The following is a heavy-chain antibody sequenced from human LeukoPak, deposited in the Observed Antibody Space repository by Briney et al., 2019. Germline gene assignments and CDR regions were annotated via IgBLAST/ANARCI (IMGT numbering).Heavy chain of an antibody. CDR3: ARLGGIRCSGGSCYFDY. CDR2: IYPGDSDT. Sequence: GESLKISCKGSGYSFASYWIGWVRQMPGKGLEWMGIIYPGDSDTRYSPSFQGQVTISADKSISTAYLQWSSLKASDTAMYYCARLGGIRCSGGSCYFDYWGQGTLVTVSS. V-gene: IGHV5-51*01. J-gene: IGHJ4*02. D-gene: IGHD2-15*01. CDR1: GYSFASYW.